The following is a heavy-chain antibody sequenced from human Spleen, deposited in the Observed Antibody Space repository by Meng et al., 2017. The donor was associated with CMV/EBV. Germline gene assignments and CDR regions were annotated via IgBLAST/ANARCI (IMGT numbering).Heavy chain of an antibody. J-gene: IGHJ5*02. V-gene: IGHV1-69*13. D-gene: IGHD3-3*01. Sequence: SVKVSCKVFGGTFSSLSISWVRQAPGQGLEWMGGIMPMFGTASYAQKFQGKVTITADESSNTGYLELSSLRSEDTAVYYCARVGRRYDFWSGPEGFDPWGQGTLVTVSS. CDR2: IMPMFGTA. CDR1: GGTFSSLS. CDR3: ARVGRRYDFWSGPEGFDP.